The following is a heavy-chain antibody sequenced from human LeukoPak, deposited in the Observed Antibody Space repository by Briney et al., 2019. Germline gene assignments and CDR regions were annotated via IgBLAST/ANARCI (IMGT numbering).Heavy chain of an antibody. CDR1: GFTFSNYA. CDR2: ISYDGSNK. D-gene: IGHD5-18*01. J-gene: IGHJ4*02. Sequence: PGGSLRLSCAASGFTFSNYAMHWVRQAPGKGLEWVAVISYDGSNKYYADSVKGRFTISRDNSKHTVYLQMNSLRAEDTAVYYCARDRDTRVGPTDIDYWGQGTLVTVSS. V-gene: IGHV3-30*04. CDR3: ARDRDTRVGPTDIDY.